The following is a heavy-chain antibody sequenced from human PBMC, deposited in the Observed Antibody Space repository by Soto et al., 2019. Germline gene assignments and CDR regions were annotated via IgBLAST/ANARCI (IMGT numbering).Heavy chain of an antibody. CDR2: ISGSGGST. CDR3: AKDLASTVTTGYYYYGMDV. J-gene: IGHJ6*02. D-gene: IGHD4-17*01. CDR1: GFTFSSYA. Sequence: GGSLRLSCAASGFTFSSYAMSWVRQAPGKGLEWVSAISGSGGSTYYADSVKGRFTISRDNSKNTLYLQMNSLRAEDTAVYYCAKDLASTVTTGYYYYGMDVWGQGTTVTVSS. V-gene: IGHV3-23*01.